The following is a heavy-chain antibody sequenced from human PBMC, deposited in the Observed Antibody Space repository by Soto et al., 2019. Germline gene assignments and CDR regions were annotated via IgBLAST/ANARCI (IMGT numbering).Heavy chain of an antibody. CDR1: GFTFSSYS. CDR3: ARDRPIYCSGGSCYPYYFDY. Sequence: EVQLVESGGGLVKPGGSLRLSCAASGFTFSSYSMNWVRQAPGKGLEWVSSISSSSSYIYYADSVKGRFTISRDNAKNSLYLQMNSLRAEDTAVYYCARDRPIYCSGGSCYPYYFDYWGQGTLVTVSS. J-gene: IGHJ4*02. CDR2: ISSSSSYI. V-gene: IGHV3-21*01. D-gene: IGHD2-15*01.